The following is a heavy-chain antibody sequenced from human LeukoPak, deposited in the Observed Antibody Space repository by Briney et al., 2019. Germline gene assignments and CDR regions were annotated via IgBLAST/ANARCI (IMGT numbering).Heavy chain of an antibody. Sequence: ASVKVSCKASGYTFTSYDINWVRQATGQGLEWMGWMNLNSGNTGYAQKFQGRVTMTRNTSISTAYMELSSLRSEDTAVYYCARNPGYCSSTSCYRNNWFDPWGQGTLVTVSS. J-gene: IGHJ5*02. CDR3: ARNPGYCSSTSCYRNNWFDP. CDR2: MNLNSGNT. CDR1: GYTFTSYD. D-gene: IGHD2-2*01. V-gene: IGHV1-8*01.